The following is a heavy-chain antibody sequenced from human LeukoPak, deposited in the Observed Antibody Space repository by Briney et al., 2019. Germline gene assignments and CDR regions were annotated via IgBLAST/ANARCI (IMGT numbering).Heavy chain of an antibody. CDR3: AKESAAAGYFDY. J-gene: IGHJ4*01. CDR1: EFTFSSSA. Sequence: GGSLRLACAASEFTFSSSAMSWVRQAPGTGLEWVSVISKSGDFTYYADSVKGRFTISRDSSKNTLNLQMNSLRAEDTAVYYCAKESAAAGYFDYWGLGTLVTVSS. D-gene: IGHD6-13*01. V-gene: IGHV3-23*01. CDR2: ISKSGDFT.